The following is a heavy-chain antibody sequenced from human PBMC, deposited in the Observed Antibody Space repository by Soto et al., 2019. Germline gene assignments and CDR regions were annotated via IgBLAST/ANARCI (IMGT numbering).Heavy chain of an antibody. D-gene: IGHD1-20*01. V-gene: IGHV4-31*03. CDR2: IYYSGST. J-gene: IGHJ4*02. CDR1: GGSISSGGYY. CDR3: ARDNWNRKGYFDY. Sequence: SVTLSLTCTVSGGSISSGGYYWSWIRQHPGKGLEWIGYIYYSGSTYYNPSLKSRVTISVDTSKNQFSLKLSSVTAADTAVYYCARDNWNRKGYFDYWGQGTLVTVSS.